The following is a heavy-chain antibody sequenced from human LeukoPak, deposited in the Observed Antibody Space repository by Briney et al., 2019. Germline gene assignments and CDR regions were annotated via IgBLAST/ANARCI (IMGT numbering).Heavy chain of an antibody. Sequence: SETLSLTRTVAGGSIRSNSHYWGWIRQPPGKGLEWVASIYHSGSIYYNPSLKSRVTMSVDTSKSQFSLKLSSVTATDTAVYYCARLLYDTNGYYYFDYWGQGTLVTVSS. V-gene: IGHV4-39*01. D-gene: IGHD3-22*01. CDR3: ARLLYDTNGYYYFDY. J-gene: IGHJ4*02. CDR1: GGSIRSNSHY. CDR2: IYHSGSI.